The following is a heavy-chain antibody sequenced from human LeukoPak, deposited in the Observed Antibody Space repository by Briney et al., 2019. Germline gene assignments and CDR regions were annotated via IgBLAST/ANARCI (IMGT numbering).Heavy chain of an antibody. CDR3: AKDLAIYDVLTGEGLNY. CDR1: GFTFSSFG. D-gene: IGHD3-9*01. CDR2: ISGSGGST. J-gene: IGHJ4*02. V-gene: IGHV3-23*01. Sequence: PGGSLRLSCAASGFTFSSFGMSWVRQVPGKGLEWVSGISGSGGSTYYADSVKGRFTISRDNSKNTLYLQMITLRAEDTAVYYCAKDLAIYDVLTGEGLNYWGQGTLVTVSS.